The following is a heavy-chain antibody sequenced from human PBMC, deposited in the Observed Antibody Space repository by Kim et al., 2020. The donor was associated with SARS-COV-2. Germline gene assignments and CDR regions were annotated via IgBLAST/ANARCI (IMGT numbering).Heavy chain of an antibody. V-gene: IGHV4-39*07. D-gene: IGHD1-1*01. Sequence: YNPSLKSRVTISVDTSKNQFSLKLSSVTAADTAVYYCAREGTGTSPWFDPWGQGTLVTVSS. CDR3: AREGTGTSPWFDP. J-gene: IGHJ5*02.